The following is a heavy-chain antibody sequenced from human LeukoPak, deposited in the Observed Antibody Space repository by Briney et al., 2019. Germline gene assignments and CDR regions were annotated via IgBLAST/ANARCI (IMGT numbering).Heavy chain of an antibody. J-gene: IGHJ4*02. CDR1: GGSIFSSNW. Sequence: SETLSLTCAVSGGSIFSSNWWSWVRQPPGKGLEWIGQIFHSGSTSYSPSLKSRVTISVDKSKNQFSLKLTSVTAADTAVYYCARDLSRYGDYPWYFDYWGQGTLVTVSS. V-gene: IGHV4-4*02. CDR2: IFHSGST. CDR3: ARDLSRYGDYPWYFDY. D-gene: IGHD4-17*01.